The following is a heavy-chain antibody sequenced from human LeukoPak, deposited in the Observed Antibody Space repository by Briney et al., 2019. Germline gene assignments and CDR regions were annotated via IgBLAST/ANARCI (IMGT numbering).Heavy chain of an antibody. CDR2: INPNSGGT. Sequence: ASVKVSCKASGYTFTGYYMHWVRQAPGQGLEWMGWINPNSGGTNYAQKFQGRVTMIRDTSISTAYMELSRLRSDDTAVYYCARDLGYSSSWSWFDPWGQGTLVTVSS. CDR1: GYTFTGYY. CDR3: ARDLGYSSSWSWFDP. J-gene: IGHJ5*02. V-gene: IGHV1-2*02. D-gene: IGHD6-13*01.